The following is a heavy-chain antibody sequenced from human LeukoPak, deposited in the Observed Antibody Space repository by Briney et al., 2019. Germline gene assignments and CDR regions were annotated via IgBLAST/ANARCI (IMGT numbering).Heavy chain of an antibody. Sequence: PGGSLRLSCAASGFTSSNYWMHWVRQAPGKGLVWVSRLNSDGSSTNYADSVKGRFTISRDNAKNTLYLQMNSLRDEDTAVFYCARSRYDYIWGIDYWGQGTLVTISS. CDR1: GFTSSNYW. CDR3: ARSRYDYIWGIDY. J-gene: IGHJ4*02. V-gene: IGHV3-74*01. CDR2: LNSDGSST. D-gene: IGHD3-16*01.